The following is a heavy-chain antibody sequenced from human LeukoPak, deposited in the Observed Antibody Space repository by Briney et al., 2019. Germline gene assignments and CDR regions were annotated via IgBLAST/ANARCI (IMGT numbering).Heavy chain of an antibody. D-gene: IGHD5-12*01. CDR3: ARWLIGYDYHY. CDR2: IYYSGST. J-gene: IGHJ4*02. V-gene: IGHV4-39*01. CDR1: GGSISSSSYY. Sequence: SESLSLTCTVSGGSISSSSYYWGWVRQPPGRGLEWIGRIYYSGSTYYNPSLKSLVTISVATSKIHFSLKLSSVTAADTAVYYFARWLIGYDYHYWGQGTLGTVSS.